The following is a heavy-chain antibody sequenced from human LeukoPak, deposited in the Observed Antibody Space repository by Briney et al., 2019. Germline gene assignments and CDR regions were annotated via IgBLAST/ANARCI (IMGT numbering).Heavy chain of an antibody. J-gene: IGHJ4*02. Sequence: ASVKVSCKASGYTFTGYYMHWVRQAPGQELEWMGRINPNSGGTNYAQKFQGRVTMTRDTSISTAYMELSRLRSDDTAVYYCARVKYILGGDYWGQGTLVTVSS. D-gene: IGHD3-16*01. CDR2: INPNSGGT. V-gene: IGHV1-2*06. CDR3: ARVKYILGGDY. CDR1: GYTFTGYY.